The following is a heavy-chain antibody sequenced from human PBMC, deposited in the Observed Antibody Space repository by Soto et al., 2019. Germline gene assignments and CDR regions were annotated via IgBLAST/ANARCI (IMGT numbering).Heavy chain of an antibody. J-gene: IGHJ6*02. Sequence: PSETLSLTCTVSGGSISSGDYYWSWIRQPPGKGLEWIGYIYYSGSTYYNPSLKSRVTISVDTSKNQFSLKLSSVTAADTAVYYCARSLPQGYDFWSGYLNQKYYYGMDVWGQGTTVTVSS. D-gene: IGHD3-3*01. V-gene: IGHV4-30-4*01. CDR1: GGSISSGDYY. CDR2: IYYSGST. CDR3: ARSLPQGYDFWSGYLNQKYYYGMDV.